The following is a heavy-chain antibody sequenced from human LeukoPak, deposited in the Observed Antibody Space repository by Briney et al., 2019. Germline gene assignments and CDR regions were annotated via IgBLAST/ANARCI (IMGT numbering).Heavy chain of an antibody. Sequence: GESLKISCKISGYIFTNYWIGWARQMPGKGLEWMGIIYPGDSDTRYSPSFQGQVTISVDKSISTAYLQWRSLKASDTAMYYCARHMLELPFDYWGQGTLVTVSS. V-gene: IGHV5-51*01. CDR3: ARHMLELPFDY. CDR2: IYPGDSDT. CDR1: GYIFTNYW. J-gene: IGHJ4*02. D-gene: IGHD1-7*01.